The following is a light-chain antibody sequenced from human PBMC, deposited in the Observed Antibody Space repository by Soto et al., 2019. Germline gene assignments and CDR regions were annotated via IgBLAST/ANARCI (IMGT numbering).Light chain of an antibody. CDR3: QQYGNTLWT. J-gene: IGKJ1*01. V-gene: IGKV3-20*01. Sequence: IVLTQSPGTLSLSPGERATLSCRASQSVSGNNLVWYQQKPGQAPRLLIHGASNRATGIPDRISGSGSGTDFTLTISRLEPEDFAVYYCQQYGNTLWTFGQGTKVEIK. CDR1: QSVSGNN. CDR2: GAS.